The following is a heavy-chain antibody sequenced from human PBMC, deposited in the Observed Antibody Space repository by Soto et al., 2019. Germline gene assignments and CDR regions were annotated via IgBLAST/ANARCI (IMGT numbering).Heavy chain of an antibody. CDR3: ATLPRLDGKDV. D-gene: IGHD6-25*01. Sequence: PSETLSLTCAVSGYSISSGHSWGWIRQPPGKGLEWIGSIFHTGSTYYNPSLKSRVTLSVDTSKNQFSLKLSSVTAADTAVYFCATLPRLDGKDVWGQGTTVTVSS. V-gene: IGHV4-38-2*01. CDR1: GYSISSGHS. J-gene: IGHJ6*02. CDR2: IFHTGST.